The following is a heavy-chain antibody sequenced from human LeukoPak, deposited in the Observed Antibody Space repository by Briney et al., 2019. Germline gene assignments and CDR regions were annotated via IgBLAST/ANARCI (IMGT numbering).Heavy chain of an antibody. Sequence: GASVKVSCKASGYTFSSYAISWVRQAPGQGLEWMGGIIPMFGTASYAQKFQGRVTITADKSTSTAYMELSSLRSEDTAVYYCARAVQVTTGGLFDYWGQGTLVTVSS. CDR3: ARAVQVTTGGLFDY. CDR2: IIPMFGTA. V-gene: IGHV1-69*06. J-gene: IGHJ4*02. CDR1: GYTFSSYA. D-gene: IGHD4-17*01.